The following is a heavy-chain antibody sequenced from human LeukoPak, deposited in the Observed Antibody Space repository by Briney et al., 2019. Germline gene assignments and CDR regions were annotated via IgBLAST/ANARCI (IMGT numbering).Heavy chain of an antibody. J-gene: IGHJ3*02. CDR3: ARDAAWSGYYDAFDI. V-gene: IGHV3-48*01. Sequence: GGSLRLSCTASGFTFSRYAMNWVRQAPGKGLEWVSYISTSISTIYYADSVKGRFTISRDSAKNSLYLQMNSLRAEDTAVYYCARDAAWSGYYDAFDIWGQGTMVTVSS. CDR2: ISTSISTI. D-gene: IGHD3-3*01. CDR1: GFTFSRYA.